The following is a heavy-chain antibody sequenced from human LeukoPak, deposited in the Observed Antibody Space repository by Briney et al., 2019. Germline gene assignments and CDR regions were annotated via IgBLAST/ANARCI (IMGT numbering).Heavy chain of an antibody. J-gene: IGHJ4*02. Sequence: SETLSLTCTVSGGSISSSSYYWGWIRQPPGKGLEWIGEIYHSGSTNYNPSLKSRVTISIDKSKNQFSLELSSVTAADTAVYYCARGGSYIDYWGQGTLVTVSS. CDR1: GGSISSSSYY. CDR2: IYHSGST. V-gene: IGHV4-39*07. D-gene: IGHD1-26*01. CDR3: ARGGSYIDY.